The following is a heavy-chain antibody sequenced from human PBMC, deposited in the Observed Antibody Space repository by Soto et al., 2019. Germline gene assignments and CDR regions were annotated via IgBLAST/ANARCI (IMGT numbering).Heavy chain of an antibody. J-gene: IGHJ4*02. CDR1: GFPFATSA. CDR2: ISSDGGTR. V-gene: IGHV3-30-3*01. Sequence: QVQLVESGGGVVQPGTSLRLSCAASGFPFATSALHWVRQGSDKGLEWVTIISSDGGTRHYVGSVKGRFTVSRDNSKNTLYLQISSLRGEDTAVYYCARGTGPGSFLIDFWGQGTLVTVSS. CDR3: ARGTGPGSFLIDF. D-gene: IGHD3-10*01.